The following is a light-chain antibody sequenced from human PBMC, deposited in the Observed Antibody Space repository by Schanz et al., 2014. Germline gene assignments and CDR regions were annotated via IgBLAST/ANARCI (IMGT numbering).Light chain of an antibody. CDR3: QQYNGGT. Sequence: EIVMTQSPATLSVSPGEGATLSCRASQTVSSNLAWYQQQPGQAPRLLIYGASTRATGIPDRFGASGSGTDFTLTISSLQSEDFAVYYCQQYNGGTFGPGTKVEI. CDR2: GAS. V-gene: IGKV3-15*01. J-gene: IGKJ1*01. CDR1: QTVSSN.